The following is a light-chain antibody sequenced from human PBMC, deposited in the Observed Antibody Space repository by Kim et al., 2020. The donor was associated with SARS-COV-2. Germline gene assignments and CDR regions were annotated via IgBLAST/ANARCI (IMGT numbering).Light chain of an antibody. J-gene: IGLJ2*01. V-gene: IGLV1-44*01. CDR3: AAWDDTLNGPKVV. CDR1: SSNIGSNY. Sequence: VTLFCSGRSSNIGSNYVVWYQQLPGTAPKLLIHSNSHRPSGVPDRFSGSKSGTSASLAISGLQSEDEADYYCAAWDDTLNGPKVVFGGGTQLTVL. CDR2: SNS.